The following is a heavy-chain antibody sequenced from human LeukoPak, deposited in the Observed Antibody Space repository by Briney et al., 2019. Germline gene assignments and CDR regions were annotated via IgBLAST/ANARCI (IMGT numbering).Heavy chain of an antibody. Sequence: GGSLRLSCEASGFTFRDYWMTWVRQAPGKGLEWVANVKQDGTEKFYVDSVKCRFTISRDNGKNSLYLQMNSLRVEDTAIYYCARAGGTSWADYWGQGTLVTVSS. V-gene: IGHV3-7*01. CDR2: VKQDGTEK. J-gene: IGHJ4*02. D-gene: IGHD6-13*01. CDR1: GFTFRDYW. CDR3: ARAGGTSWADY.